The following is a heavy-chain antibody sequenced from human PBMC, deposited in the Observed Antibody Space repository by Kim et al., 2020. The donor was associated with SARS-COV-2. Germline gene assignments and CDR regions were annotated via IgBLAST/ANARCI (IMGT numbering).Heavy chain of an antibody. V-gene: IGHV3-21*01. CDR2: ISSSSSYI. J-gene: IGHJ5*02. Sequence: GGSLRLSCAASGFTFSSYSMNWVRQAPGKGLEWVSSISSSSSYIYYADSVKGRFTISRDNAKNSLYLQMNSLRAEDTAVYYCASLGTTDIVVVPAAQNWFDPWGQGTLVTVSS. D-gene: IGHD2-2*01. CDR1: GFTFSSYS. CDR3: ASLGTTDIVVVPAAQNWFDP.